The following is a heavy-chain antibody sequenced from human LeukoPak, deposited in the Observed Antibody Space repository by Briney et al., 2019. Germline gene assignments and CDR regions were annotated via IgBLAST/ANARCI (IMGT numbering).Heavy chain of an antibody. CDR2: IYWDDDK. CDR1: GFSLSTSGVG. J-gene: IGHJ4*02. Sequence: SGPTLVNPTQTLALTCTFSGFSLSTSGVGVGWIRQPPGEALEWLALIYWDDDKRYSPSLKSRLTITKDTSKNQVVLTMTNMDPVDTATYYCAHREVVTQTFDYWGQGTLVTVSS. CDR3: AHREVVTQTFDY. D-gene: IGHD4-23*01. V-gene: IGHV2-5*02.